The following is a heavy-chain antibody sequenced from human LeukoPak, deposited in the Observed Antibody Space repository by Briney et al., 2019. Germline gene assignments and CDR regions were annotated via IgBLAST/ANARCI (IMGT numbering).Heavy chain of an antibody. J-gene: IGHJ3*02. V-gene: IGHV1-69*06. D-gene: IGHD5-18*01. CDR2: IIPMFGAV. CDR3: ASGYSYGKDAFDI. Sequence: SVKVSCKASGGTFSSYVISWVRQAPGQGLQWMGGIIPMFGAVNYAQKFQGRVTITADKSTGTAYMELSSLRSEDTAVYYCASGYSYGKDAFDIWGQGTMVTVSS. CDR1: GGTFSSYV.